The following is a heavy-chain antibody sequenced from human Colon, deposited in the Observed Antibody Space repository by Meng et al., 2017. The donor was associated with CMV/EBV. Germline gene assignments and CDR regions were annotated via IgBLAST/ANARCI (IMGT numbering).Heavy chain of an antibody. V-gene: IGHV3-30*04. J-gene: IGHJ6*02. CDR2: ISSDGRNK. D-gene: IGHD1-1*01. Sequence: GASLKISCAASGFTFTDYAIYWVRQAPGKGLECVAVISSDGRNKYYADSVQGRFTISRDNSKNTLFLQMSSLRGEDTAVYYCARVSQRNNRNDPGRGMDVWGQGTTVTVSS. CDR1: GFTFTDYA. CDR3: ARVSQRNNRNDPGRGMDV.